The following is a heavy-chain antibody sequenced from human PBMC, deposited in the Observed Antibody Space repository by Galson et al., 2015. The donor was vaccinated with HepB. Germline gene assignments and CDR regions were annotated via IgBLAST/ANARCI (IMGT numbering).Heavy chain of an antibody. D-gene: IGHD4-17*01. Sequence: SLRLSCAASGFTFSSYAMHWVRQAPGKGLEWVAVISYDGSNKYYADSVKGRFTISRDNSKNTLYLQMNSLRAEDTAVYYCARDGGHYGDQPFDYWSQGTLVTVSS. CDR1: GFTFSSYA. V-gene: IGHV3-30-3*01. CDR3: ARDGGHYGDQPFDY. CDR2: ISYDGSNK. J-gene: IGHJ4*02.